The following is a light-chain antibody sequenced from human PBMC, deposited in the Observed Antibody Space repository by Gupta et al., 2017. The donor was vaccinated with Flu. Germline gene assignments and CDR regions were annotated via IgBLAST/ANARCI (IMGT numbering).Light chain of an antibody. Sequence: EMLLTQSPCTLSVSPGERGTLSCRASQSVSSNSIAWYQQKPGQAPRLLIFGASSRATGIPSRFSGSGSGTDFTLTISRLEPEDFAVYCCQQYDSSPFTFGHGTKVEIK. J-gene: IGKJ3*01. CDR2: GAS. V-gene: IGKV3-20*01. CDR3: QQYDSSPFT. CDR1: QSVSSNS.